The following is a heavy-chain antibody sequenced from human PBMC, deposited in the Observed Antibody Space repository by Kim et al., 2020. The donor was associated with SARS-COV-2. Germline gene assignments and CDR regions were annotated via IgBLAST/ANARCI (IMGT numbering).Heavy chain of an antibody. J-gene: IGHJ4*02. V-gene: IGHV3-23*01. D-gene: IGHD5-18*01. Sequence: ADSVKGLFTVSRDNSKNTLFLQMNSLRADDTATYYCAKAGEYSYGPYYFDYWGQGTLVTVSS. CDR3: AKAGEYSYGPYYFDY.